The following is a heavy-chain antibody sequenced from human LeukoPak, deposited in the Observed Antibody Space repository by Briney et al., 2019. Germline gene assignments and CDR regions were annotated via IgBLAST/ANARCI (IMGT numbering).Heavy chain of an antibody. CDR2: ISGSGGST. CDR1: GFTFSSYV. J-gene: IGHJ4*02. Sequence: AGGSLRLSCAASGFTFSSYVMSWVRQAPGKGLEWVSAISGSGGSTYYADSVKGRFTISRDNSKNTLYLQMNSLRAEDTAVYYCARRYCSSTSCYGYFDYWGQGTLVTVSS. D-gene: IGHD2-2*01. CDR3: ARRYCSSTSCYGYFDY. V-gene: IGHV3-23*01.